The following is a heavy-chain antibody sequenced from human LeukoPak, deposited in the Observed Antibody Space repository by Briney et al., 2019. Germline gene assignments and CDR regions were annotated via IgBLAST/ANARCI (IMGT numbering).Heavy chain of an antibody. V-gene: IGHV1-18*01. CDR3: ARDLVLHPWVGSYYMDV. J-gene: IGHJ6*03. CDR2: ISAYNGNT. Sequence: ASVKVSCKASGYTFTSSGISWVRQAPGQGLEWMGWISAYNGNTNYAQKLQGRVTMTTDTSTSTAYMELRSLRSDDTAVYYCARDLVLHPWVGSYYMDVWGKGTTVTVSS. CDR1: GYTFTSSG. D-gene: IGHD3-10*01.